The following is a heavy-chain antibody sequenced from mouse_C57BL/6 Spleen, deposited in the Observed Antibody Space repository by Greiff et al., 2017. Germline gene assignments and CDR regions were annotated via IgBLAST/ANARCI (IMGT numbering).Heavy chain of an antibody. J-gene: IGHJ2*01. CDR3: ARYLYSFFDY. V-gene: IGHV1-82*01. Sequence: VKLQQSGPELVKPGASVKISCKASGYAFSSSWMNWVKQRPGKGLEWIGRIYPGDGDTNYNGKFKGKATLTADKSSSTAYMQLSSLTSEDSAVYFCARYLYSFFDYWGQGTTLTVSS. CDR1: GYAFSSSW. D-gene: IGHD2-1*01. CDR2: IYPGDGDT.